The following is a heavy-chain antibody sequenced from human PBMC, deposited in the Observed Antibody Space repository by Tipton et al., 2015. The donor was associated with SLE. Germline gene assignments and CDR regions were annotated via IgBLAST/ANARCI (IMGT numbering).Heavy chain of an antibody. D-gene: IGHD1-26*01. CDR1: GGSISSGSYY. Sequence: LRLSCTVSGGSISSGSYYWSWIRQPGGKGLEWIGRIHTSGSTNYNPSLKSRVTISEDTSKNQFSLKLSSVTAADTAAYYCARVGPSDPDIWGQGTVVTVSS. CDR3: ARVGPSDPDI. J-gene: IGHJ3*02. V-gene: IGHV4-61*02. CDR2: IHTSGST.